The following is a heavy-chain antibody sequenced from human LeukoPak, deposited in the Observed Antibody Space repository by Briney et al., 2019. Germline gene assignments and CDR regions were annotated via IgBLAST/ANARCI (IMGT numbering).Heavy chain of an antibody. V-gene: IGHV4-34*01. CDR2: INHSGST. D-gene: IGHD3-10*01. CDR3: ARWGYYGYFDY. CDR1: GGSFSGYY. Sequence: SETLSLTCAVYGGSFSGYYWSWIRQPPGKGLEWIGEINHSGSTNYNPSRKSRVTISVDTSKNQFSLKLSSVTAADTAVYYCARWGYYGYFDYWGQGTLVTVCS. J-gene: IGHJ4*02.